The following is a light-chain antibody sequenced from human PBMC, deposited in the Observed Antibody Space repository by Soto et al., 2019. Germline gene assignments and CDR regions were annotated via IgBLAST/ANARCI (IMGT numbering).Light chain of an antibody. V-gene: IGKV3-20*01. Sequence: EVVVTQSPGTLSLSPGERATLSCRASQSVTSDYLAWYQQKPGQSPRLLMSGASRRATGVPDRFSGSGSGTDFTGTISRLEPEDFAVYYCQHYGHALWAFGQGTKVEIK. J-gene: IGKJ1*01. CDR2: GAS. CDR1: QSVTSDY. CDR3: QHYGHALWA.